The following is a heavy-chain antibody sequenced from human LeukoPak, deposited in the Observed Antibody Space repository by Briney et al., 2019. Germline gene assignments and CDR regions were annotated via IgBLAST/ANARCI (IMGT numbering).Heavy chain of an antibody. CDR3: AKTPTRGTLRLFFKY. J-gene: IGHJ4*02. Sequence: GGSLRLSCAASGLTFSDYYMSWIRQAPGKGLEWVSYISSSGSTIYYADSVKGRFTISRDNSKNTLYLQMNSLRAEDTAVYYCAKTPTRGTLRLFFKYWGQGTLVTVSS. CDR2: ISSSGSTI. D-gene: IGHD5/OR15-5a*01. CDR1: GLTFSDYY. V-gene: IGHV3-11*01.